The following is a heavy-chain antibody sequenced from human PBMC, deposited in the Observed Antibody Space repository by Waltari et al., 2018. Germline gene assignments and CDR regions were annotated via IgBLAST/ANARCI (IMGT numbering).Heavy chain of an antibody. D-gene: IGHD6-19*01. CDR1: DFKFSAYA. Sequence: EVQLVESGGGLVKPGGSLRLSGVASDFKFSAYALNWVRQAPGKGLEWVSSIGSSSSFMDYADSVRGRFTVSRDNAKNTLYLQMDTLRAEDTAVYYCAREGAEQWVVEDYGMDVWGQGTTVTVSS. CDR3: AREGAEQWVVEDYGMDV. CDR2: IGSSSSFM. V-gene: IGHV3-21*02. J-gene: IGHJ6*02.